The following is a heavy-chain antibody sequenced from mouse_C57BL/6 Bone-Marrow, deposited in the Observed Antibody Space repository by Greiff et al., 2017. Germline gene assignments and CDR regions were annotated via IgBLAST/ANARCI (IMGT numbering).Heavy chain of an antibody. CDR1: GFTFSDAW. V-gene: IGHV6-6*01. CDR2: TRNKANNHAT. D-gene: IGHD1-1*01. J-gene: IGHJ4*01. CDR3: TSPPITTVDAMDY. Sequence: EVQLQQSGGGLVQPGGSMKLSCAASGFTFSDAWMDWVRQSPEKGLEWVAETRNKANNHATYYAESVKGRFTISRDDSKSSFYMQMNSLRAEDTGIYYCTSPPITTVDAMDYWGQGTSVTVSS.